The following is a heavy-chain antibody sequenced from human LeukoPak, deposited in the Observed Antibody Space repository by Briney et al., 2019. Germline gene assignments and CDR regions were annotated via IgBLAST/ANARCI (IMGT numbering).Heavy chain of an antibody. J-gene: IGHJ4*02. V-gene: IGHV3-48*03. CDR3: AAYSSRL. Sequence: GRSLRRSCAVSGFTFSSYEMNWVRQAQGKELEWVSYISSSGSTIYYADSVKGRFTISRDNAKKSLYLQMNSLRAEDTAVYYCAAYSSRLWGQGTLVTVSS. CDR1: GFTFSSYE. CDR2: ISSSGSTI. D-gene: IGHD6-13*01.